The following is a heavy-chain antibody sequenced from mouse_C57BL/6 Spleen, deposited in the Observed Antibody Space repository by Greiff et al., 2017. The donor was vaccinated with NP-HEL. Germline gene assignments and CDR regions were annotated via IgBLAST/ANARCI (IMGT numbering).Heavy chain of an antibody. D-gene: IGHD2-12*01. Sequence: VQLQQSGPVLVKPGASVKMSCKASGYTFTDYYMNWVKQSHGKSLEWIGVINPYNGGTSYNQKFKGKATLTVDKSYSTAYMELNSLTSEDSEVYYCEREGNNYGALEYWGQGTTLTVSS. CDR1: GYTFTDYY. CDR2: INPYNGGT. V-gene: IGHV1-19*01. J-gene: IGHJ2*01. CDR3: EREGNNYGALEY.